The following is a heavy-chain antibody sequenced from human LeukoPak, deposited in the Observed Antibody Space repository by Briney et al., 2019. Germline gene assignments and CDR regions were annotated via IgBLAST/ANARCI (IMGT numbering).Heavy chain of an antibody. D-gene: IGHD3-16*02. CDR3: ARARLGELSDDY. Sequence: ASVKASCKASGYTFTSYGISWVRQAPGQGLEWMGWISAYNGNTNYAQKLQGRVTMTTDTSTSTAYMELRSLRSDDTAVYYCARARLGELSDDYWGQGTLVTVSS. CDR2: ISAYNGNT. V-gene: IGHV1-18*01. CDR1: GYTFTSYG. J-gene: IGHJ4*02.